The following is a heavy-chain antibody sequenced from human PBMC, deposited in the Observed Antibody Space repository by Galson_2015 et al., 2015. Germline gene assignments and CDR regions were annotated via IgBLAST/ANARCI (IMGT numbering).Heavy chain of an antibody. CDR1: GFTFSSYW. V-gene: IGHV3-74*01. J-gene: IGHJ4*02. CDR3: ARDVGGSLIILGYFDY. Sequence: SLRLSCAASGFTFSSYWMHWVRQAPGKGLVWVSRINSDGSSTSYADSMKGRFTISRDNAKNTLYLQMNSLRAEDTAVYYCARDVGGSLIILGYFDYWGQGTLVTVSS. CDR2: INSDGSST. D-gene: IGHD3-16*01.